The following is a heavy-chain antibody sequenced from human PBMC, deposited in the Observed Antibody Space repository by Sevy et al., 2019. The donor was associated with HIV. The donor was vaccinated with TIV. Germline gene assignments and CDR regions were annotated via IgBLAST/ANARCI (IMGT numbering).Heavy chain of an antibody. J-gene: IGHJ4*02. CDR2: IKQDGSEK. V-gene: IGHV3-7*01. CDR1: GFTFSSYW. D-gene: IGHD3-16*01. Sequence: GGSLRLSCAASGFTFSSYWMSWVRQAPGKGLEWVANIKQDGSEKYYADSVKGRFTISRDNAKNSLYLQMNSLRAEDTAVYYCARDLGPHHFDYWGQGTLVTVSS. CDR3: ARDLGPHHFDY.